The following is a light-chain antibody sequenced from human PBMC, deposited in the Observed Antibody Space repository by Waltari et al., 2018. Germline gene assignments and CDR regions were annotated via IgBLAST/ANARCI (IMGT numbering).Light chain of an antibody. CDR3: SSYAASNNFV. CDR1: SSDVGRYNC. CDR2: EVS. V-gene: IGLV2-8*01. J-gene: IGLJ1*01. Sequence: QSALTQPPSASGSPGQSVTIPCTGTSSDVGRYNCVSWFQQHPGKAPKLMIYEVSKRPSGVPGRFSGSKSGNTASLTVSGLQAEDEADYYCSSYAASNNFVFGTGTKVTVL.